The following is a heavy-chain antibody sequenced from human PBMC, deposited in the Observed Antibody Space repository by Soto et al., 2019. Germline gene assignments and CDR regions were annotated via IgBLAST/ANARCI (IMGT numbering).Heavy chain of an antibody. J-gene: IGHJ3*02. D-gene: IGHD2-21*02. CDR1: GFTFSNAW. CDR3: TTDCPNCGGDCCQDAFDI. Sequence: EVQLVESGGGLVKPGGSLRLSCAASGFTFSNAWMSWVRQAPGKGLEWVGRIKSKTDGGTTDYAAPVKGRFTISRDDSKNTLYLQMNSLKTEDTAVYYWTTDCPNCGGDCCQDAFDIWGQGTMVAVS. V-gene: IGHV3-15*01. CDR2: IKSKTDGGTT.